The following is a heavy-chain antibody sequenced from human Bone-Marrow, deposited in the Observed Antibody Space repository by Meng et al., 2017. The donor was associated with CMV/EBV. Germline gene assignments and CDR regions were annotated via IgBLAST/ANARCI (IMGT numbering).Heavy chain of an antibody. V-gene: IGHV4-59*05. CDR3: ARRSGYYYAFDY. D-gene: IGHD3-22*01. CDR2: IYYSGST. Sequence: SETLSLTCTVSGGSISSYYWSWIRQPPGKGLEWIGSIYYSGSTYYNPSLKSRVTISVDTSKNQFSLKLSSVTAADTAVYYCARRSGYYYAFDYWGQGTLVTVSS. CDR1: GGSISSYY. J-gene: IGHJ4*02.